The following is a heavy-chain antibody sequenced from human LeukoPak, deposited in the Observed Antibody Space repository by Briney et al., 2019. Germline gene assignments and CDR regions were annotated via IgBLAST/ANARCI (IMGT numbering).Heavy chain of an antibody. CDR1: GFTFNTFG. D-gene: IGHD4-17*01. V-gene: IGHV3-33*01. CDR2: IWSDGSYK. J-gene: IGHJ5*02. Sequence: GRSLRLSCAASGFTFNTFGMHWVRQAPGKGLEWVAVIWSDGSYKYYADSVKGRFTISRDDSKNILYLEMNSLRAEDTAVYYCARSTTVTTNNWFDPWGQGTLVTVSS. CDR3: ARSTTVTTNNWFDP.